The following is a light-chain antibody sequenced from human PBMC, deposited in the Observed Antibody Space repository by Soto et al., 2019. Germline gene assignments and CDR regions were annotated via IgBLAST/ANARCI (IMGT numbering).Light chain of an antibody. J-gene: IGLJ1*01. V-gene: IGLV2-14*03. CDR2: DVS. CDR3: SSHTTSSTRV. CDR1: SGDVGGYNY. Sequence: QSVLTQPASVSGSPGQSIAISCTGTSGDVGGYNYVSWYQQHPGKAPKLMIYDVSNRPSGVSDRFSGSKSGNTASLTISGLQAEDEADYYCSSHTTSSTRVFGTGTKVTVL.